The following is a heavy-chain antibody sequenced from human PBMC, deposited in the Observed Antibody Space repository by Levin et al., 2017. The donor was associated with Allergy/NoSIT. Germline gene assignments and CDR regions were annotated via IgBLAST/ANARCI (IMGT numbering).Heavy chain of an antibody. CDR1: GFTVSNNY. Sequence: GESLKISCAASGFTVSNNYMSWVRQAPGKGLEWVSVIYGGGSTFYADSVKGRFTVSRDNSKNTLILQMNSLRAEDTAVYYWARGGGGWLQPFDYWGQGTLVTVSS. D-gene: IGHD5-24*01. CDR3: ARGGGGWLQPFDY. V-gene: IGHV3-53*01. J-gene: IGHJ4*02. CDR2: IYGGGST.